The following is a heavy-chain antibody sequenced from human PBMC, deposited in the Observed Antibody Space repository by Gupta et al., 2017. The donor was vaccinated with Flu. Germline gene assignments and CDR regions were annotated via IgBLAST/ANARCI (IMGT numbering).Heavy chain of an antibody. D-gene: IGHD4-17*01. CDR1: GFTFENFG. CDR2: LSPNGRQT. V-gene: IGHV3-30*03. CDR3: AKGIFDYREWYLDV. Sequence: QVQLVESGGGAVQPGGSLRLSCAASGFTFENFGMHWVRQIPGKGLEWLAGLSPNGRQTYGSEYEEGRCTIARDTSLHVLYLHWSQLTSGDTATDQCAKGIFDYREWYLDVWGRGTRVTGSS. J-gene: IGHJ2*01.